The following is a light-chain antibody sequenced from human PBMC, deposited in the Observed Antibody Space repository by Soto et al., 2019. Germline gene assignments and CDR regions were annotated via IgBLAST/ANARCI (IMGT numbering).Light chain of an antibody. J-gene: IGLJ2*01. V-gene: IGLV2-14*01. Sequence: QSALTQPASVSGSPGQSITISCTGTSSDVGGYNYVSWYQQHPGKAPKLMIYDVSNRPSGVSNRFSGSKPGNTASLTISGLQDQDEADYYCSSYTSSSTVVFGGGTKLTVL. CDR3: SSYTSSSTVV. CDR1: SSDVGGYNY. CDR2: DVS.